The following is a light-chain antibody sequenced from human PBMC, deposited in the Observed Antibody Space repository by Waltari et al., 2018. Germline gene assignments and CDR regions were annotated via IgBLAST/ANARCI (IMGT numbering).Light chain of an antibody. CDR2: GAA. CDR1: RSVNSI. Sequence: SVWTSRSVNSIVAWYQHKHGQSPRRLMEGAATRPTGIPAGFSGSESGTEFTLTITSLQSEDFAVYYCQQYKKWPLAFGRGTKVEI. V-gene: IGKV3-15*01. J-gene: IGKJ4*01. CDR3: QQYKKWPLA.